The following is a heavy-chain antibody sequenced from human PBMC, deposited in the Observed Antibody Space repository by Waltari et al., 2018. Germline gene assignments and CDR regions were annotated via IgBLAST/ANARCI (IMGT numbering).Heavy chain of an antibody. Sequence: QVQLQQWGAGLLKPSETLSLTCAVYGGSYSGYYWSWIRQPPGKGLEWMGEIKHSGRTNYSPSLKSRVTISVDTSKNQFSLKLSSVTAADTAVYYCARVYNWTYLSLFRYMDVWGKGTTVTVSS. CDR3: ARVYNWTYLSLFRYMDV. CDR1: GGSYSGYY. D-gene: IGHD1-7*01. CDR2: IKHSGRT. V-gene: IGHV4-34*01. J-gene: IGHJ6*03.